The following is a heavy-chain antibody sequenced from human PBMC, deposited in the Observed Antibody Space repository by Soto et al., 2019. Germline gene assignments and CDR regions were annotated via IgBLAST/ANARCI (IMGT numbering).Heavy chain of an antibody. CDR3: ARDGGIAARHYYGMDV. D-gene: IGHD6-6*01. Sequence: EVQLVESGGGLVKPGGSLRLSCAASGFTFSSYSMNWVRQAPGKGLEWVSSISSSSSYIYYADSVKGRFTISRDNAKNSLYLQMNSLKTDDTAVYYCARDGGIAARHYYGMDVWGQGTTVTVSS. J-gene: IGHJ6*02. CDR2: ISSSSSYI. CDR1: GFTFSSYS. V-gene: IGHV3-21*04.